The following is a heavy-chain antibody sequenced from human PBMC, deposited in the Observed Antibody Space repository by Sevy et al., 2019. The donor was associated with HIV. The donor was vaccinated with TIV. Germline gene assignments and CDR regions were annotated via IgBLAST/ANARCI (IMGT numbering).Heavy chain of an antibody. D-gene: IGHD4-17*01. CDR2: ISGPGALT. CDR1: GFTFRSYA. J-gene: IGHJ3*02. V-gene: IGHV3-23*01. Sequence: GGSLRLSCAVSGFTFRSYAMSWVRQAPGKGLEWVSSISGPGALTYYAESVKGRFTISRENSKNTLFLQMNSLRAEDTALYYCAKGDEPAADYADYVPNAFDIWGQGTMVTVSS. CDR3: AKGDEPAADYADYVPNAFDI.